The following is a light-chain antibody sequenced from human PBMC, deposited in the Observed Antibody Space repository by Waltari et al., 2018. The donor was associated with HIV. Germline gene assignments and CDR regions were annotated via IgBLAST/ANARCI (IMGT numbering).Light chain of an antibody. J-gene: IGLJ3*02. CDR1: NSNIGTNS. CDR2: RNN. V-gene: IGLV1-47*01. CDR3: ATWDDSLIWV. Sequence: QPVLTQPPSASGTPGHGVTISCSGSNSNIGTNSVYWYQHLPGMAPKLLIYRNNRRPSGIPDRFSGSRSGTSASLAISDLRSEDEADYYCATWDDSLIWVFGGGTKLTVL.